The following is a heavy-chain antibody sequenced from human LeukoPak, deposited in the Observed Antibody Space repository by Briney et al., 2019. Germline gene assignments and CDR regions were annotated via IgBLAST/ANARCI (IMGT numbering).Heavy chain of an antibody. CDR2: IYYSGST. D-gene: IGHD6-13*01. CDR3: ARAGIAAAAAWFDP. J-gene: IGHJ5*02. V-gene: IGHV4-39*07. CDR1: GGSISSSSYY. Sequence: SETLSLTCTVSGGSISSSSYYWGWIRQPPGKGLEWIGSIYYSGSTYYNPSLKSRVTISVDTSKNQFSLKLSSVTAADTAVYYCARAGIAAAAAWFDPWGQGTLVTVSS.